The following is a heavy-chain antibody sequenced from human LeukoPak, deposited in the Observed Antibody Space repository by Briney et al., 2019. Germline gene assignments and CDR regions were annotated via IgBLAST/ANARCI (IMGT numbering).Heavy chain of an antibody. J-gene: IGHJ3*02. V-gene: IGHV3-33*06. Sequence: PGRSLRLSCAASGFTFSSYGMHWVRQAPGKGLEWVAVIWYDGSNKYYADSVKGRLTISRDNSKNTLYLQMNSLRAEDTAVYYCAKESGYCSSTGCFADAFDIWGQGTMVTVSS. CDR2: IWYDGSNK. CDR1: GFTFSSYG. CDR3: AKESGYCSSTGCFADAFDI. D-gene: IGHD2-2*01.